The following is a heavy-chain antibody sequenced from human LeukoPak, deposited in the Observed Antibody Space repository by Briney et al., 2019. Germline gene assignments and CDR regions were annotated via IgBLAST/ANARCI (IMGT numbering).Heavy chain of an antibody. Sequence: SETLSLTCTVSGYSISSGYYWGWIRQPPGKGLEWIGSIYHSGSTYYNPSLKSRVTISVDTSKNQFSLKLSSVTAADTAVYYCARETIAAAENYYGMDVWGQGTTVTVSS. CDR2: IYHSGST. CDR1: GYSISSGYY. CDR3: ARETIAAAENYYGMDV. J-gene: IGHJ6*02. V-gene: IGHV4-38-2*02. D-gene: IGHD6-13*01.